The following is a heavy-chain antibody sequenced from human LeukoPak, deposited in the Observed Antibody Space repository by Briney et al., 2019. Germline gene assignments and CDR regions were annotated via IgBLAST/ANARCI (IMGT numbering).Heavy chain of an antibody. Sequence: GGSLRLSCAASGFTFSNYSMNWVRQAPGKGLEWVSSISSSNNYIYYADSVKGRFTISRDNAKNSLYLQMNSLRAEDTAVYYCARRSPNYYFDYWGQGTPVTVSS. CDR3: ARRSPNYYFDY. J-gene: IGHJ4*02. CDR2: ISSSNNYI. CDR1: GFTFSNYS. V-gene: IGHV3-21*01.